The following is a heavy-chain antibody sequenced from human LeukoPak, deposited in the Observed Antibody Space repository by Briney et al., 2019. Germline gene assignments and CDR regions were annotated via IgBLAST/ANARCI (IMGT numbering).Heavy chain of an antibody. D-gene: IGHD3-22*01. CDR3: AGGLHYYDSSGYLFDY. V-gene: IGHV1-2*06. J-gene: IGHJ4*02. CDR2: INPDSGGT. CDR1: GYTFTGYY. Sequence: ASVNVSCKASGYTFTGYYMHWVRQAPGQGLEWMGRINPDSGGTDYAQKFQGRVTMTRDTSISTAYMELSRLRSDDTAVYYCAGGLHYYDSSGYLFDYWGQGTLVTVSS.